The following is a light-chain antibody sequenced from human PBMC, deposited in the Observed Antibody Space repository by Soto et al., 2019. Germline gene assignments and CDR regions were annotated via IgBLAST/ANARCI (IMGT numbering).Light chain of an antibody. J-gene: IGKJ2*01. V-gene: IGKV3-11*01. Sequence: EIVLTQSPATLSLSPGERATLSCRASQSVSSYLAWYQQKPGQAPRLLIYDASNRATGIPAKFSGSGSGTDFTLTISSLEPEDFAVYYCQQRSHWPPAFGQGTKVEI. CDR1: QSVSSY. CDR3: QQRSHWPPA. CDR2: DAS.